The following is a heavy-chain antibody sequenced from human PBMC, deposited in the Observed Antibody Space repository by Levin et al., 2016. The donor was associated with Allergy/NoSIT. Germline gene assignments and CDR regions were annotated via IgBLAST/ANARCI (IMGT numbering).Heavy chain of an antibody. J-gene: IGHJ3*01. V-gene: IGHV2-26*01. Sequence: SGPTLVKPTQTLTLTCTVSGFSVNKDKVGVSWIRQPPGKALEWLAHVSSNGGKSYNTSLKSRLTISRDISRSQVVLSMTNSDPVDTATYYCARFRFEFRRDHYIGGFDFWGQGTTVTVSS. D-gene: IGHD3-16*02. CDR1: GFSVNKDKVG. CDR3: ARFRFEFRRDHYIGGFDF. CDR2: VSSNGGK.